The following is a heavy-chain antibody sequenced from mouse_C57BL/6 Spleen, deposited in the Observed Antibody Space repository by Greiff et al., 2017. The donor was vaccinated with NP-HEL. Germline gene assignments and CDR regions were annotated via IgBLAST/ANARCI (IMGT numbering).Heavy chain of an antibody. V-gene: IGHV1-58*01. D-gene: IGHD1-1*01. J-gene: IGHJ4*01. CDR3: AGSNLREGYAMDY. CDR1: GYTFTSYG. Sequence: EVKLQESGAELVRPGSSVKMSCKTSGYTFTSYGINWVKQRPGQGLEWIGYIYIGNGYTEYNEKFKGKATLTSDTSSSTAYMQLSSLTSEDSAIYFCAGSNLREGYAMDYWGQGTSVTVSS. CDR2: IYIGNGYT.